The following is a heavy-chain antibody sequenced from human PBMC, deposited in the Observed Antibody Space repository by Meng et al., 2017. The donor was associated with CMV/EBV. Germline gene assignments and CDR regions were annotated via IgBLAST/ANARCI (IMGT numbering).Heavy chain of an antibody. CDR1: GYTFTGYY. CDR3: ASNVVPAAMDYYYGMDV. CDR2: IIPIFGTA. V-gene: IGHV1-69*05. D-gene: IGHD2-2*01. Sequence: SVKVSCKASGYTFTGYYMHWVRQAPGQGLEWMGGIIPIFGTANYAQKFQGRVTITTDESTSTAYMELSSLRSEDTAVYYCASNVVPAAMDYYYGMDVWGQGTTVTVSS. J-gene: IGHJ6*02.